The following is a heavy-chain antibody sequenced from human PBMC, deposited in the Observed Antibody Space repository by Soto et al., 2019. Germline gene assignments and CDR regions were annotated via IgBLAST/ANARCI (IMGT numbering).Heavy chain of an antibody. CDR2: ISGSGDST. Sequence: EVQLLESGGGLVQPGGSLRLSCAASGFTFSSYAMRWVRQAPGKGLEWVSAISGSGDSTYYADSVKGRFTISRDNSKNTVYLQMNSLRGEDTAVYYCARRGSGSYYDYSGQGTLVTVSS. J-gene: IGHJ4*02. CDR1: GFTFSSYA. V-gene: IGHV3-23*01. D-gene: IGHD1-26*01. CDR3: ARRGSGSYYDY.